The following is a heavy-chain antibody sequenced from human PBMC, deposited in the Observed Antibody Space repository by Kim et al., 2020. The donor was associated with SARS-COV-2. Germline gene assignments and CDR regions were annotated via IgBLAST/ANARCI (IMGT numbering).Heavy chain of an antibody. D-gene: IGHD3-22*01. CDR2: IWYDGSNK. CDR3: AKTPERESSGYYPWYYYGVDV. CDR1: GFTFSSYG. V-gene: IGHV3-33*06. J-gene: IGHJ6*02. Sequence: GGSLRLSCAASGFTFSSYGMHWVRQAPGKGLEWVAVIWYDGSNKYYADSVKGRFTISRDNSKNTLYLQMNSLRAEDTAVYYCAKTPERESSGYYPWYYYGVDVWGQGTTVTVSS.